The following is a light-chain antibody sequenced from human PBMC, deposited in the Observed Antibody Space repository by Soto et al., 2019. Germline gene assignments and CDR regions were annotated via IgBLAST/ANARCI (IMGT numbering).Light chain of an antibody. CDR1: SSDIGGYNF. CDR3: SSYSTTTSPQWV. CDR2: KVS. V-gene: IGLV2-14*01. Sequence: QSALTQPASVSGSPGQSITIPCTGTSSDIGGYNFVSCYQQHPGRAPTLVIYKVSDRPSGVSSRFSASKSGNTASLTISGLHAEDEADYYCSSYSTTTSPQWVFGGGTKLTVL. J-gene: IGLJ3*02.